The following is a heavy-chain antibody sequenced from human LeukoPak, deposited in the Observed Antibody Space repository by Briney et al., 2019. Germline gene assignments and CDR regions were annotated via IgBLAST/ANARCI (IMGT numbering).Heavy chain of an antibody. J-gene: IGHJ4*02. CDR3: ARDLRRDGYNPLDY. CDR2: INPNSGGT. Sequence: GASVKVSCKASGYTFTCYYMHWVRQAPGQGLEWMGWINPNSGGTNYAQKFQGRVTMTRDTSISTAYMELSRLRSDDTAVYYCARDLRRDGYNPLDYWGQGTLVTVSS. V-gene: IGHV1-2*02. D-gene: IGHD5-24*01. CDR1: GYTFTCYY.